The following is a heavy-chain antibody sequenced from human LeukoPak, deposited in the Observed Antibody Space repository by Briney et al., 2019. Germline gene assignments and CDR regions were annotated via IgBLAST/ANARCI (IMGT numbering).Heavy chain of an antibody. J-gene: IGHJ4*02. V-gene: IGHV1-69*04. D-gene: IGHD3-10*01. CDR2: IIPILGIA. CDR3: ARDLEVRGVIINDY. Sequence: SVKVSCKASGGTFSSYAISWVRQAPGQGLEWMGRIIPILGIANYAQKFQGRVTITADKSTSTAYMELSSLRSEDTAVYYCARDLEVRGVIINDYWGQGTLVTVSS. CDR1: GGTFSSYA.